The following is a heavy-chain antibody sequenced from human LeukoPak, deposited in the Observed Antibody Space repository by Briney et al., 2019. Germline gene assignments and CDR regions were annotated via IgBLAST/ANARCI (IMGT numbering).Heavy chain of an antibody. V-gene: IGHV3-21*01. CDR3: AYYDSSGYYYGGGY. Sequence: KAGGSLGLSCAASGFTFSSYSMNWVRQAPGKGLEWVSSISSSSSYIYYAGSVKGRFTISRDNAKNSLYLQMNSLRAEDTAVYYCAYYDSSGYYYGGGYWGQGTLVTVSS. CDR1: GFTFSSYS. CDR2: ISSSSSYI. J-gene: IGHJ4*02. D-gene: IGHD3-22*01.